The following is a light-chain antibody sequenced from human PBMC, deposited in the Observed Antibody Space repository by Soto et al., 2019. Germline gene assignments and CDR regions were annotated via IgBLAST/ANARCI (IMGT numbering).Light chain of an antibody. CDR3: QQRSNWPPEIT. CDR2: DAS. V-gene: IGKV3-11*01. Sequence: IVMTQSPATLSVSPGERATLSCRAIQSVSSNLAWYRQKPGQAPRLLIYDASNRATGIPARFSGSGSGTGFTLTISSLEPEDFAVYYCQQRSNWPPEITFGQGTRLEIK. CDR1: QSVSSN. J-gene: IGKJ5*01.